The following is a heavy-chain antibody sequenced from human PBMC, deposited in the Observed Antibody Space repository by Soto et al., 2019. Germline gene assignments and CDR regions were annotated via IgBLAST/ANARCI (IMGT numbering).Heavy chain of an antibody. CDR2: ISSSGSTI. Sequence: LRLSCAASGFTFSDYYMSWIRQAPGKGLEWVSYISSSGSTIYYADSVKGRFTISRDNAKNSLYLQMNSLRAEDTAVYYCARDEYYDFWSGSFDCWGQGTLVTVSS. V-gene: IGHV3-11*01. D-gene: IGHD3-3*01. CDR1: GFTFSDYY. J-gene: IGHJ4*02. CDR3: ARDEYYDFWSGSFDC.